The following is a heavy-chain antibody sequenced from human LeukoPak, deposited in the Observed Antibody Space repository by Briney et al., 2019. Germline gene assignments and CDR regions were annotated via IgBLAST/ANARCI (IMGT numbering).Heavy chain of an antibody. Sequence: ASVKVSCKASGYTFTSYGISWVRQAPGQGLEWMGWISAYNGNTNYAQKLQGRVTMTTDTSTSTAYMELSSLRSEDTAVYYCARDWAGDSDPVGAANAEYFQHWGQGTLVTVSS. V-gene: IGHV1-18*01. D-gene: IGHD2-15*01. CDR2: ISAYNGNT. J-gene: IGHJ1*01. CDR3: ARDWAGDSDPVGAANAEYFQH. CDR1: GYTFTSYG.